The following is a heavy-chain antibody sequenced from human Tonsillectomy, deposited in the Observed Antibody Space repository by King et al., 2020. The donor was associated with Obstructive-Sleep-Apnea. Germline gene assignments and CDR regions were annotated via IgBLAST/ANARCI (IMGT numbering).Heavy chain of an antibody. CDR3: AKGPELKYLPRNYFDY. CDR1: GFTFDDYG. Sequence: VQLVESGGGPVQSGRSLRLSCAASGFTFDDYGMHLVRQAPGKGLEWVSLISWNGNIIHYADSVMGRFTISRDNAKNSLFRQMNSLRVEDTAMYYCAKGPELKYLPRNYFDYWGQGILVTVSS. V-gene: IGHV3-9*01. D-gene: IGHD1-7*01. J-gene: IGHJ4*02. CDR2: ISWNGNII.